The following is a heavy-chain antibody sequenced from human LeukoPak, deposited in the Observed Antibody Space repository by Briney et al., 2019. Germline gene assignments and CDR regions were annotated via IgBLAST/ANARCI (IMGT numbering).Heavy chain of an antibody. V-gene: IGHV3-74*01. J-gene: IGHJ4*02. CDR3: AKQLASHDY. CDR1: GNYW. Sequence: HAGGSLRLSCAASGNYWMHWVRQAPGKGLVWVSHINSDGSWTSYADSMKGRFTISRDNSKNTLYLQMNSLRAEDTAVYYCAKQLASHDYWGQGTLVTVSS. CDR2: INSDGSWT. D-gene: IGHD5-18*01.